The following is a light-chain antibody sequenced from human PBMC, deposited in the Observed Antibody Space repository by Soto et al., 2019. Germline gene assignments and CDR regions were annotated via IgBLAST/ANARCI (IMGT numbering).Light chain of an antibody. CDR2: AAS. Sequence: DIQMTQSPSSLSASLGDRVTITCRASQNINSHLNWYQQKPGKAPKVLIYAASRLQSGVPSRFXGSGSGTEFTLTFSSLEPEDFATYYCQQSHITTLFTFGKGTKLEIK. J-gene: IGKJ2*01. CDR1: QNINSH. CDR3: QQSHITTLFT. V-gene: IGKV1-39*01.